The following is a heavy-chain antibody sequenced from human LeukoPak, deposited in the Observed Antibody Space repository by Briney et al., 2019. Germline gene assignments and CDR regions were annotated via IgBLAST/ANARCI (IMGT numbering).Heavy chain of an antibody. D-gene: IGHD6-13*01. CDR2: IYYSGST. J-gene: IGHJ4*02. CDR1: GGSISSYY. V-gene: IGHV4-59*01. CDR3: ARDSSSSWYGLDY. Sequence: PETLSLTCTVSGGSISSYYWSWIRQPPGKGLEWIGYIYYSGSTNYNPSLKSRVTISVDTSKNQFSLKLSSVTAADTAVYYCARDSSSSWYGLDYWGQGTLVTVSS.